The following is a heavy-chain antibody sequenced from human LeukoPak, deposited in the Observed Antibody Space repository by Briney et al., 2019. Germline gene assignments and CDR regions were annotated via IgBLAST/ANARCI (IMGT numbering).Heavy chain of an antibody. CDR2: INHSGST. V-gene: IGHV4-34*01. CDR1: GGSFSGYY. J-gene: IGHJ4*02. Sequence: SETLSLTCAVYGGSFSGYYWSWIRQPPGKGLEWIGEINHSGSTNYNPSLKSRVTISVDTSKNQFSLKLSSVTAADTAVYYCARHRGEFFFSGSPFDYWGQGTLVTVSS. CDR3: ARHRGEFFFSGSPFDY. D-gene: IGHD3-16*01.